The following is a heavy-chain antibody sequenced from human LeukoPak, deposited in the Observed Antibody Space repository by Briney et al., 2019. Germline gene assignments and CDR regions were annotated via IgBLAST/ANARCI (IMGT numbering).Heavy chain of an antibody. V-gene: IGHV4-59*08. J-gene: IGHJ6*02. CDR3: ASNRDYYYRMDV. CDR1: GGSISSYY. Sequence: SETLSLTCTVSGGSISSYYWSWIRQPPGKGLEWSGYICYSGSTNYNPSLKSRVTISVDTSKNQFALKLSSVTGADTAVYYCASNRDYYYRMDVWGQGTTVTVSS. D-gene: IGHD1-14*01. CDR2: ICYSGST.